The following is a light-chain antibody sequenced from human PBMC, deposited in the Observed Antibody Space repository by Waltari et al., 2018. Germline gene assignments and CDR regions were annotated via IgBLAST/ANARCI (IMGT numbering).Light chain of an antibody. CDR3: QQYESSSPYT. CDR1: QNIGPW. V-gene: IGKV1-5*03. Sequence: DIQMTQSPSTVSASVGDRVTITCRTSQNIGPWLAWYQQKPGRAPNLLIYRASSLQGGVPSSFSGSGSGTEFTLTITSLQPDDIATYYCQQYESSSPYTFGPGTKLEIK. CDR2: RAS. J-gene: IGKJ2*01.